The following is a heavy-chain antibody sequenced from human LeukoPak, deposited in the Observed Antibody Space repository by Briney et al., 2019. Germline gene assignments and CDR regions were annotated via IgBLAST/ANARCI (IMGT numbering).Heavy chain of an antibody. V-gene: IGHV3-21*01. CDR2: ISSSSSYI. CDR3: ARDGRSSWWYFDY. Sequence: GGSLRLSCAASGFTFSSYSMNWVRQAPGKGLEWVSSISSSSSYIYYADSVKGRFTISRDNAKNSLYLQMNSLRAEDTAVYYCARDGRSSWWYFDYWGQGTLVTVSS. CDR1: GFTFSSYS. D-gene: IGHD6-13*01. J-gene: IGHJ4*02.